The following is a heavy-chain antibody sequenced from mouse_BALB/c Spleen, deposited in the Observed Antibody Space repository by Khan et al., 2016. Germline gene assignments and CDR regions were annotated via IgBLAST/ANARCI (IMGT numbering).Heavy chain of an antibody. CDR1: GFNIKDTF. CDR2: IDPANGNT. J-gene: IGHJ2*01. V-gene: IGHV14-3*02. Sequence: VRLQQSGAELVKPGASVKLSCTASGFNIKDTFMHWVKQRPEQGLEWIGRIDPANGNTRYDPKFQGKATITADTSSNTAYLQLSSLTSEDTTVSYCARRCPIYYYVSTYGYWGQGTTLTVSS. D-gene: IGHD1-1*01. CDR3: ARRCPIYYYVSTYGY.